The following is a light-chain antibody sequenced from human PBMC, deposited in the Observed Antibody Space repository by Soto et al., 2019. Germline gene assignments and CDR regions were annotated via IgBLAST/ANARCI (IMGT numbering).Light chain of an antibody. CDR2: AAS. J-gene: IGKJ4*01. CDR3: QKYKSVPLT. V-gene: IGKV1-27*01. Sequence: DIPMTQSPSSLSPSVGDRVTITCRASQGISNYVAWFQQKPGKLPKLLIYAASTLQSGVPSRFSGSGSGTDFTLIISSLHPEDVATYFCQKYKSVPLTFGGGTKVEIK. CDR1: QGISNY.